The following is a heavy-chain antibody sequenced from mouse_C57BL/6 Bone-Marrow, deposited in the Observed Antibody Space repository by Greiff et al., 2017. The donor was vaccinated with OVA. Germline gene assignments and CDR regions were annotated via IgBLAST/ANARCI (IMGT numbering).Heavy chain of an antibody. Sequence: QVQLKQSGPELVKPGASVKISCKASGYAFSSSWMNWVKQRPGKGLEWIGRIYPGDGDTNYNGKFKGKATLTADKSSSTAYMQLRSLTSEDSAVYFCARGIYYYGSSYWYFDVWGTGTTVTVSS. CDR2: IYPGDGDT. D-gene: IGHD1-1*01. J-gene: IGHJ1*03. V-gene: IGHV1-82*01. CDR1: GYAFSSSW. CDR3: ARGIYYYGSSYWYFDV.